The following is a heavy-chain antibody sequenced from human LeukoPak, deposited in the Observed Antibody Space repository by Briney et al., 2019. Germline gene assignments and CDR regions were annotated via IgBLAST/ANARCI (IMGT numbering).Heavy chain of an antibody. CDR3: ARGLLWFGEFRGFDY. Sequence: PGGSLRLSCAASGFTFSSYWMHWVRQAPGKGLVWVSRINSDGSTTNYADSVKGRFTISRDNSKNTLYLQMNSLRAEDTAVYYCARGLLWFGEFRGFDYWGQGTLVTVSS. V-gene: IGHV3-74*01. J-gene: IGHJ4*02. D-gene: IGHD3-10*01. CDR2: INSDGSTT. CDR1: GFTFSSYW.